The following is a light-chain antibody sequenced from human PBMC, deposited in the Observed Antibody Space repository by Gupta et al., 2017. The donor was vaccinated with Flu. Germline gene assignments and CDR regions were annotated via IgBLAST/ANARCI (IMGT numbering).Light chain of an antibody. Sequence: HSALTQPPSASGSPGQSVTIPCSGTSSDVGGYNLVSWYQQHPGNAPTLMIYEVTKRPSGVPDGFSGSKSVNTASLTVSGRQEEEEADYYCSSYAGSNIYVFGTGTKVTVL. V-gene: IGLV2-8*01. CDR2: EVT. CDR1: SSDVGGYNL. CDR3: SSYAGSNIYV. J-gene: IGLJ1*01.